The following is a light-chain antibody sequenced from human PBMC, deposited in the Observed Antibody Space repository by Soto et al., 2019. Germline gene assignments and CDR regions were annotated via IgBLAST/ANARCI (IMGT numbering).Light chain of an antibody. CDR3: QQRSTWPPYT. CDR2: DAS. Sequence: EIVLTQSPATLSLSPGERATLSCRASQSVGTYFGWYQQKPGQSPRLLIYDASNRATGIPARFSGSGSGTDFTLSISSLEPEDFAVYYCQQRSTWPPYTFGQGTKLEIK. J-gene: IGKJ2*01. V-gene: IGKV3-11*01. CDR1: QSVGTY.